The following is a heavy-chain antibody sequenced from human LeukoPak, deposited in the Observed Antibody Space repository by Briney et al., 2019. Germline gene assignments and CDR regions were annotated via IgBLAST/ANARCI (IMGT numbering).Heavy chain of an antibody. Sequence: ASVKVPCKASGYTFTSYGISWVRQAPGQGLEWMGWISAYNGNTNYAQKLQGRVTMTTDTSTSTAYMELRSLRSDDTAVYYCARAGLRIAAAGRTLDYWGQGTLVTVSS. CDR2: ISAYNGNT. J-gene: IGHJ4*02. D-gene: IGHD6-13*01. CDR3: ARAGLRIAAAGRTLDY. CDR1: GYTFTSYG. V-gene: IGHV1-18*01.